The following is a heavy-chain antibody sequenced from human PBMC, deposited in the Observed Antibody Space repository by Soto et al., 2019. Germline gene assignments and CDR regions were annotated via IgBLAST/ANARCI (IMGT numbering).Heavy chain of an antibody. J-gene: IGHJ4*02. Sequence: GGSLRLSCAASGFTSSGSAMHWVRQASGKGLEWVGRIRSKANSYATAYAASVKGRFTISRDDSKNTAYLQMNSLKTEDTAVYYCTRPHSSGYYSDYWGQGTLVTVSS. D-gene: IGHD3-22*01. CDR2: IRSKANSYAT. CDR1: GFTSSGSA. CDR3: TRPHSSGYYSDY. V-gene: IGHV3-73*01.